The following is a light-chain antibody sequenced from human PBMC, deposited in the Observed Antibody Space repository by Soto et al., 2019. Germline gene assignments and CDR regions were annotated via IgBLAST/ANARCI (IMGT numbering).Light chain of an antibody. J-gene: IGKJ1*01. CDR1: QSVSSSY. CDR3: QQYGSSVT. CDR2: GAS. Sequence: DIALTQSSGPLSLSPGERATLSCTASQSVSSSYLAWYQQKPGQAPRLLIYGASSRATGIPDRFSGSGSGTDFTLTISRLGPEYFAVYYCQQYGSSVTLGQGTKVDIK. V-gene: IGKV3-20*01.